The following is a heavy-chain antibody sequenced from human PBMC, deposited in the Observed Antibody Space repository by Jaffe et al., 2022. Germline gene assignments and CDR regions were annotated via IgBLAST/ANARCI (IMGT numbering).Heavy chain of an antibody. CDR2: IYHSGST. D-gene: IGHD6-19*01. CDR3: ARQWAVAGRFDP. V-gene: IGHV4-38-2*01. Sequence: QVQLQESGPGLVKPSETLSLTCAVSGYSISSGYYWGWIRQPPGKGLEWIGSIYHSGSTYYNPSLKSRVTISVDTSKNQFSLKLSSVTAADTAVYYCARQWAVAGRFDPWGQGTLVTVSS. CDR1: GYSISSGYY. J-gene: IGHJ5*02.